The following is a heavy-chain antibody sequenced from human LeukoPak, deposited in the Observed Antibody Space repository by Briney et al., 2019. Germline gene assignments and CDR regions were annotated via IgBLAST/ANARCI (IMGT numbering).Heavy chain of an antibody. D-gene: IGHD4-17*01. CDR3: ARESYGDYDY. CDR1: GFTLSNYW. CDR2: LHSDGTST. Sequence: PGGSLRLSCAASGFTLSNYWMHWVRQAPGKGLVWVSRLHSDGTSTSYADSVRGRFTISRDNARNTLYLQMNTLRAEDTAVYYCARESYGDYDYWGQGTLVTVSS. V-gene: IGHV3-74*01. J-gene: IGHJ4*02.